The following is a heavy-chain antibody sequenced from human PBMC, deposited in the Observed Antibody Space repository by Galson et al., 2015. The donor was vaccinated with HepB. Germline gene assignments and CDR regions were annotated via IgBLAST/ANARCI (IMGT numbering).Heavy chain of an antibody. V-gene: IGHV3-64D*06. Sequence: SLRLSCAASGFTFSSYAMHWVRQAPGKGLEYVSAISSNGGSTYYADSVKGRFTISRDNSKNTLYLQMSSLRAEDTAVYYCVKDLSRDCSSTSCYLVDYWGQGTLVTVSS. CDR3: VKDLSRDCSSTSCYLVDY. CDR1: GFTFSSYA. J-gene: IGHJ4*02. CDR2: ISSNGGST. D-gene: IGHD2-2*01.